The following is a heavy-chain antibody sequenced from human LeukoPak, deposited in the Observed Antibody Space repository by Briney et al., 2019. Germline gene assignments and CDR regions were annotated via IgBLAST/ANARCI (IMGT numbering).Heavy chain of an antibody. V-gene: IGHV1-46*01. CDR3: ARDSADGGYYDY. Sequence: GASVKVSCKASGYTFTSYYMHWVRQAPGQGLEWMGIINPSGGSTSYAQKFQGRVTMTRDMSTGTVYMELSSLRSEDTAVYYCARDSADGGYYDYWGQGTLVTVSS. CDR2: INPSGGST. J-gene: IGHJ4*02. CDR1: GYTFTSYY. D-gene: IGHD3-22*01.